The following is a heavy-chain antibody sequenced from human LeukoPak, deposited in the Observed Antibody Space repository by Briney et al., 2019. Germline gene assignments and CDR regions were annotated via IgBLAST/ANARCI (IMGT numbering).Heavy chain of an antibody. Sequence: SETLSLTCAVYGGSFRGYYWSWIRQPPGKGLEWIGEINHSGSTNYNPSLKSRVTISVDTSKNQFSLKLSSVTAADTAVYYCARGRGLYSYGSYYFDYWGQGTLVTVSS. J-gene: IGHJ4*02. CDR3: ARGRGLYSYGSYYFDY. V-gene: IGHV4-34*01. CDR1: GGSFRGYY. D-gene: IGHD5-18*01. CDR2: INHSGST.